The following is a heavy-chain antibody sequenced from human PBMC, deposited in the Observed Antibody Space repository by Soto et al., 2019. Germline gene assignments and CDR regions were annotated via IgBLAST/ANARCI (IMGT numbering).Heavy chain of an antibody. CDR1: GGTFSSYT. V-gene: IGHV1-69*02. CDR2: IITILGIA. Sequence: QVQLVQSGAEVKKPGSSVKVSCKASGGTFSSYTISWVRQAPGQGLEWMGRIITILGIANYAQKFQGRVTITADKSTSTAYMDLSSLRSADTAVYYCARHQQLAEFDYWGQGTLVTFSS. CDR3: ARHQQLAEFDY. D-gene: IGHD6-13*01. J-gene: IGHJ4*02.